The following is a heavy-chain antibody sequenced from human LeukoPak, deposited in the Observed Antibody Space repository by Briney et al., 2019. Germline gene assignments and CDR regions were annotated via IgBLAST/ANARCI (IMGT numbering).Heavy chain of an antibody. V-gene: IGHV3-23*01. J-gene: IGHJ3*01. CDR1: GFTFSNYA. CDR2: IAGNGNT. CDR3: AKCARSGGACYDAFDL. D-gene: IGHD2-15*01. Sequence: GGSLRLSCGASGFTFSNYALTWVRQASGTGLEWVSIIAGNGNTYYADSVKGRFTISRDDSKSTLYLQMNSLRPGDTAVYYCAKCARSGGACYDAFDLWGQGTMVTVSS.